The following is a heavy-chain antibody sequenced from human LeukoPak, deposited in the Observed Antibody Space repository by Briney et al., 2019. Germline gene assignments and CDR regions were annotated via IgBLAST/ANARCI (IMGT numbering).Heavy chain of an antibody. D-gene: IGHD3-22*01. J-gene: IGHJ4*02. Sequence: GGSLRPSCAASGFTFDDYAMHWVRQPPGKGLEWFSGISWNSGSIGYADSVKGRFTISRDNSKNSLYLQMNSLRTEDTALYYCAKGDYYDSSGYYPDYWGQGTLVTVSS. CDR2: ISWNSGSI. V-gene: IGHV3-9*01. CDR3: AKGDYYDSSGYYPDY. CDR1: GFTFDDYA.